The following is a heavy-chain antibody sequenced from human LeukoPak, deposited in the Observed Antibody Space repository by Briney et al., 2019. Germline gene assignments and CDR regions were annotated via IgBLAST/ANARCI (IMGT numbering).Heavy chain of an antibody. D-gene: IGHD6-19*01. Sequence: GRSLRLSCAASGFTFSTCAMHWVRQAPDMGLEWLAMISFDGNNINHADSVEGRFTISRDNSKNTLYLQMNSLRAEDTAVYYCAKGGSSGWYGAFDIWGQGTMVTVSS. J-gene: IGHJ3*02. CDR1: GFTFSTCA. CDR2: ISFDGNNI. V-gene: IGHV3-30-3*01. CDR3: AKGGSSGWYGAFDI.